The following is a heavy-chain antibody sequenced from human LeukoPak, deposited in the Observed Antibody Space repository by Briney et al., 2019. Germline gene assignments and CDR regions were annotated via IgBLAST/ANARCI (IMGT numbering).Heavy chain of an antibody. J-gene: IGHJ4*02. CDR2: MYYSGST. V-gene: IGHV4-61*01. CDR3: VRFPPGIAVAGHNDY. Sequence: SETLSLTCTVSGASVSSGSYYWSWIRQPPGKGLEWIGYMYYSGSTNYNPSLKSRVTISVDTSKNQFSLKLSSVTAADTAVYYCVRFPPGIAVAGHNDYWGQGTLVIVSS. D-gene: IGHD6-19*01. CDR1: GASVSSGSYY.